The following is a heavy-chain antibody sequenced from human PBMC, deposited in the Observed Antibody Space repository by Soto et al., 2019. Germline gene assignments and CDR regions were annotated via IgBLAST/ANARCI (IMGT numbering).Heavy chain of an antibody. CDR1: GFTFSSYA. Sequence: GGSLRLSCAASGFTFSSYAMSWVRQAPGKGLEWVSAISGSGGSTYYADSVKGRFTISRDNSKNTLYLQMNSPRAEDTAVYYWAKFPGREGSGSYISNYDYWGQGTLVTVSS. D-gene: IGHD3-10*01. J-gene: IGHJ4*02. CDR3: AKFPGREGSGSYISNYDY. V-gene: IGHV3-23*01. CDR2: ISGSGGST.